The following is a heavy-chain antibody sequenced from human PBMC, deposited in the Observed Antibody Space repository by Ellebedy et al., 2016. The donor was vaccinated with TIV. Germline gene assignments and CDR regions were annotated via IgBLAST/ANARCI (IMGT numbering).Heavy chain of an antibody. CDR1: GFILTDYY. Sequence: ASVKVSCXASGFILTDYYMHWVRQAPGQGLEWVGWLNPHNGGTNYAQKFQGRVTMTRDTSISTAYMELSRLRSDDTAVYYCARGWERSNDYWGQGTLVTVSS. CDR2: LNPHNGGT. V-gene: IGHV1-2*02. D-gene: IGHD1-26*01. CDR3: ARGWERSNDY. J-gene: IGHJ4*02.